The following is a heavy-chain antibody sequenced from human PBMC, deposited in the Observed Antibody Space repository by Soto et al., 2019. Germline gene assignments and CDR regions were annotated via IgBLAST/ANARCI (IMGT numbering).Heavy chain of an antibody. J-gene: IGHJ6*02. CDR2: ISGSGGST. D-gene: IGHD1-1*01. CDR1: GFTFSSYA. V-gene: IGHV3-23*01. Sequence: EVQLLESGGGLVQPGGSLRLSCVTSGFTFSSYAMSWVRQAPGKGLEWVSAISGSGGSTYYADSVKGRFTISRDNSKNTLYLQMNSLRAEDTAVYYCAKTPTTVTTGSYYYYYGMDVWGQGTTVTVSS. CDR3: AKTPTTVTTGSYYYYYGMDV.